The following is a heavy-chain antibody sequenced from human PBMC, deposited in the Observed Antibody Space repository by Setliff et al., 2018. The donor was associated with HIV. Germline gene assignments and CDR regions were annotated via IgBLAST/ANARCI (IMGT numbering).Heavy chain of an antibody. Sequence: SETLSLTCNVSGASISSYYWSWIRQPPGKGLEWVGYVYYNGDTNYNPSLNSRITVSVDTSRSQFSLKLMSLTAADTAVYYGARTGYAFDIWGRGTMVTVSS. CDR2: VYYNGDT. V-gene: IGHV4-59*08. J-gene: IGHJ3*02. CDR3: ARTGYAFDI. CDR1: GASISSYY.